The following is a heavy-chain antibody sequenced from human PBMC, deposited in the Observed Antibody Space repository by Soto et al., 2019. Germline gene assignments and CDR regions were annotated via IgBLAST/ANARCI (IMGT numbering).Heavy chain of an antibody. D-gene: IGHD5-12*01. J-gene: IGHJ5*02. CDR3: GRVRVDKAEGWFDP. CDR2: IDPSDSYA. V-gene: IGHV5-10-1*01. CDR1: GYSFTTYL. Sequence: GESLKISCKGPGYSFTTYLITWVRQVPVKGLAWIGRIDPSDSYANYSPSFQGYVTMSDDNSISTAYLQGSSLRAWDDGMYYCGRVRVDKAEGWFDPWGQGTLVTVSS.